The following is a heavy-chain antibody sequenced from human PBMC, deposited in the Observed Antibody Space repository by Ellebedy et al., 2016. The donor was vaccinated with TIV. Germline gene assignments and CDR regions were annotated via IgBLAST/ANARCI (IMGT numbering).Heavy chain of an antibody. J-gene: IGHJ4*02. V-gene: IGHV3-23*01. CDR3: AKDKGSSSWYGGVGFDY. Sequence: GGSLRLSXADSGFTFSSYAMSWVRQAPGKGLEWVSAISSSGANTYYADSVKGRFTISRDNSKNTLYLQMNSLRAEDTALYYCAKDKGSSSWYGGVGFDYWGQGTLVTVSS. D-gene: IGHD6-13*01. CDR1: GFTFSSYA. CDR2: ISSSGANT.